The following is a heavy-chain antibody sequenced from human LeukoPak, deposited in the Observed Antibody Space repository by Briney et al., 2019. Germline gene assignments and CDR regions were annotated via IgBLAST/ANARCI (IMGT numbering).Heavy chain of an antibody. CDR3: ARGRRAWYYYDSSGHSPEYFQH. V-gene: IGHV4-34*01. CDR1: GGSFSGYY. CDR2: INHSGST. Sequence: SETLSLTCAVYGGSFSGYYWSWIRQPPGKGLEWIGEINHSGSTNYNPSLKSRVTISVDTSKNQFSLKLSSVTAADTAVYYCARGRRAWYYYDSSGHSPEYFQHWGQGTLVTVSS. J-gene: IGHJ1*01. D-gene: IGHD3-22*01.